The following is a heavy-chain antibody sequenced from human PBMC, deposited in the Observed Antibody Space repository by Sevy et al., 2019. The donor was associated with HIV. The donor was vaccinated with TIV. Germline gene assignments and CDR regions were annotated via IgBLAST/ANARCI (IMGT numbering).Heavy chain of an antibody. Sequence: ASVKVSCKASGYTFTNYGISWVRLAPGQGLEWMGWINVYNGDTVYAQKVQGRVTVTTDTSTSTAYMELRSLRSDDTAVYYCARGLYSSSWEAWFDPWGQGTLVTVSS. CDR2: INVYNGDT. D-gene: IGHD6-13*01. J-gene: IGHJ5*02. CDR1: GYTFTNYG. V-gene: IGHV1-18*04. CDR3: ARGLYSSSWEAWFDP.